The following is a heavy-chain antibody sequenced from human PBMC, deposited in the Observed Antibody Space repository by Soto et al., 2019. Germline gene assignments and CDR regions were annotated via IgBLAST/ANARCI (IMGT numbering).Heavy chain of an antibody. CDR2: INPSGGST. Sequence: QVQLVQSGAEVKKPGASVKVSCKASGYTFTSYYMHWVRQAPGQGLEWMGIINPSGGSTSYAQKVQGRVTMTRDTSTSTVYMELSSLRSEATAVYYCARGHQPTGVRGVITMPDYWGQGTLVTVSS. D-gene: IGHD3-10*01. V-gene: IGHV1-46*03. CDR1: GYTFTSYY. CDR3: ARGHQPTGVRGVITMPDY. J-gene: IGHJ4*02.